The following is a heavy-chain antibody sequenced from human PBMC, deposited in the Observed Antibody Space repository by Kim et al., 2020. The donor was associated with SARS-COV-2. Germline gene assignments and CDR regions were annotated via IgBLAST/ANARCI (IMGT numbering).Heavy chain of an antibody. CDR1: GGSISSYY. Sequence: SETLSLTCTVSGGSISSYYWSWIRQPPGKGLEWIGYIYYSGSTNYNPSLMSRVTISVDTSKNQFSLKLSSVTAADTAVYYCARRITMVRGVSYNWFDPWGQGTLVTVSS. CDR3: ARRITMVRGVSYNWFDP. J-gene: IGHJ5*02. D-gene: IGHD3-10*01. CDR2: IYYSGST. V-gene: IGHV4-59*01.